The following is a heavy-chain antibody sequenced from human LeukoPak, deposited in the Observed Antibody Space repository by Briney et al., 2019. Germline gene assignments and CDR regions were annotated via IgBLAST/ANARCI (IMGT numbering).Heavy chain of an antibody. J-gene: IGHJ4*02. D-gene: IGHD2-2*01. V-gene: IGHV3-21*01. CDR2: ISSSSTYI. CDR3: ARAYCSSTRCSYYFDS. Sequence: GGSLRLSCAASGFTFDSYGMNWVRQAPGKRLEWISSISSSSTYIYYADSVKGRLTISRDNAKNSLYLQMNSLRAEDTAVYYCARAYCSSTRCSYYFDSWGQGTLVTVSS. CDR1: GFTFDSYG.